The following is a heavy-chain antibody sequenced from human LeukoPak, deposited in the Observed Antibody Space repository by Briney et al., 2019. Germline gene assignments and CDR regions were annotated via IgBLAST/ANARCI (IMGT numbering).Heavy chain of an antibody. J-gene: IGHJ5*02. V-gene: IGHV3-48*02. CDR1: GFTFSHYN. CDR3: ATDLIVTNH. D-gene: IGHD5-18*01. CDR2: ISSSGRTI. Sequence: GGSLRLSCAASGFTFSHYNMNWVRQAPGKGLEWVSYISSSGRTIHYADSVKGRFTISRDNAKNSLYLQMNSLRDEDTAVYYCATDLIVTNHWGQGTPVSVPS.